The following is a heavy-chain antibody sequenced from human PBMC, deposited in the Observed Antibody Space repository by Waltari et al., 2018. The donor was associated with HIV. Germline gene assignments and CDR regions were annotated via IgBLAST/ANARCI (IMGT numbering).Heavy chain of an antibody. J-gene: IGHJ6*02. CDR3: ARDSGYSRGGGAGV. D-gene: IGHD6-19*01. CDR2: IIPMFGTA. V-gene: IGHV1-69*06. CDR1: GGTFSNYA. Sequence: QVQLVQSGAEVKKPGSSVKVSCKASGGTFSNYAISWVRQAPGQGLEWMGGIIPMFGTANYAQKCQGRVTITADKSTSTAYMGLSSLRSEDTAVYYCARDSGYSRGGGAGVWDQGP.